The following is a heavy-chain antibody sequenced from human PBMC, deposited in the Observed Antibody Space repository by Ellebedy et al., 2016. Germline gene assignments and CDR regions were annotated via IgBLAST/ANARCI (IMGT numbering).Heavy chain of an antibody. J-gene: IGHJ6*02. D-gene: IGHD5-18*01. CDR2: IYHSGST. CDR3: ARGLGYSYGQKPGYYYYGMDV. Sequence: SETLSLXXTVSGYSISSGYYWGWIRQPPGKGLEWIGSIYHSGSTYYNPSLKSRVTISVDTSKNQFSLKLSSVTAADTAVYYCARGLGYSYGQKPGYYYYGMDVWGQGTTVTVSS. CDR1: GYSISSGYY. V-gene: IGHV4-38-2*02.